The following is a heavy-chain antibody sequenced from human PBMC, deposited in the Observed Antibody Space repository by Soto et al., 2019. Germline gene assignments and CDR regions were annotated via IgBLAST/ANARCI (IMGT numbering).Heavy chain of an antibody. Sequence: PSETLSLTCTVSGGSISSGDYCWSWIRQPPGKGLEWIGYIYYSGSTYYNPSLKSRVTISVDTSKNQFSLKLSSVTAADTAVYYCARDIEPPGLFFDYWGQGTLVTVSS. J-gene: IGHJ4*02. V-gene: IGHV4-30-4*01. D-gene: IGHD6-13*01. CDR1: GGSISSGDYC. CDR3: ARDIEPPGLFFDY. CDR2: IYYSGST.